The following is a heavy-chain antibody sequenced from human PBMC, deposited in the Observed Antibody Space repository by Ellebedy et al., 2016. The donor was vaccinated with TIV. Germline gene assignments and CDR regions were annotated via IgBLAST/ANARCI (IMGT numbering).Heavy chain of an antibody. V-gene: IGHV3-11*04. CDR1: RFTFSDNY. CDR2: ISRSGTTT. D-gene: IGHD1-26*01. J-gene: IGHJ4*02. Sequence: GESLKISXTASRFTFSDNYMNWIRQAPGKGLEWISYISRSGTTTHYADSVKGRFTISRDDAENSLYLQMNSLRDEDTALYYCARGGAGFDSMNRELSFDSWGQGTLVIVSS. CDR3: ARGGAGFDSMNRELSFDS.